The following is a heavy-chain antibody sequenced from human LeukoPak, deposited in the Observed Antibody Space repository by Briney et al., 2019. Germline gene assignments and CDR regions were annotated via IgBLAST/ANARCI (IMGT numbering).Heavy chain of an antibody. Sequence: GGSLRLSCAASGFTFSSYEMNWVRQAPGKGLEWVSYISSSGSTIYYADSVKGRFTISRDNAKNSLYLQMNSLRAEDTAVYYCARDLYYDSSGALGYWGQGTLVTVSS. CDR2: ISSSGSTI. CDR3: ARDLYYDSSGALGY. J-gene: IGHJ4*02. V-gene: IGHV3-48*03. CDR1: GFTFSSYE. D-gene: IGHD3-22*01.